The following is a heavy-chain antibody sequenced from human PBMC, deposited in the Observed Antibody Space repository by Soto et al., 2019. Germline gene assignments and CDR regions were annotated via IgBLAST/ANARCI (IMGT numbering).Heavy chain of an antibody. CDR1: GNAVIISTYH. Sequence: SETLSPTYTISGNAVIISTYHWGCTRQPPGKGLEWIGSINYGGNSFYNPSLNSRVTISADTSKNQFSLKLSSVTAADTAIYYCASDVIVLWFGKAHPNWSGPWGQG. J-gene: IGHJ5*02. D-gene: IGHD3-10*01. V-gene: IGHV4-39*01. CDR2: INYGGNS. CDR3: ASDVIVLWFGKAHPNWSGP.